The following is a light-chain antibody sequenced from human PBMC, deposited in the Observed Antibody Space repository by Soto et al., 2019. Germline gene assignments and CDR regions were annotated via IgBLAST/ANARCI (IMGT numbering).Light chain of an antibody. CDR1: QSVSSN. CDR2: GAS. V-gene: IGKV3-15*01. Sequence: EIVMTQSPATLSVSPGERATLSCRASQSVSSNLAWYQQKPGQAHRLLIYGASTKATGIPARFSGSGSGTKFTLSISILHSYDFAVYYFQQYNNWPRTFGQGTKV. J-gene: IGKJ1*01. CDR3: QQYNNWPRT.